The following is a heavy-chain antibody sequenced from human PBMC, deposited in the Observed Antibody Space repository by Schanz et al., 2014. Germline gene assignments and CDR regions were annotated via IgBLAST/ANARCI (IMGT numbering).Heavy chain of an antibody. Sequence: EVQLLESGGGLVQPGGSLRLSCAASGFTFSKYWMSWVRQAPGKGLEWVANIKQDGSEKYYVDAVKGRFTISRDNAKNSMYLHMKSLRVEDTAVYYCASGVHVSSLQKGLQFWGRGTLVIVSS. D-gene: IGHD3-10*01. CDR2: IKQDGSEK. CDR1: GFTFSKYW. V-gene: IGHV3-7*02. J-gene: IGHJ1*01. CDR3: ASGVHVSSLQKGLQF.